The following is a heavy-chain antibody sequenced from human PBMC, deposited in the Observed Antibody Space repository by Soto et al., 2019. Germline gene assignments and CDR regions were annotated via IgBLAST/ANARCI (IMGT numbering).Heavy chain of an antibody. CDR2: ISYDGSNK. D-gene: IGHD6-19*01. CDR1: GFTFSSYA. J-gene: IGHJ4*02. V-gene: IGHV3-30-3*01. CDR3: ARGSGYSSGWYNPLDY. Sequence: QVQLVESGGGVVQPGRSLRLSCAASGFTFSSYAMHWVPQAPGKGLEWVAVISYDGSNKYYADSVKGRFTISRDNSKNTLYLQMNSLRAEDTAVYYCARGSGYSSGWYNPLDYWGQGTLVTVSS.